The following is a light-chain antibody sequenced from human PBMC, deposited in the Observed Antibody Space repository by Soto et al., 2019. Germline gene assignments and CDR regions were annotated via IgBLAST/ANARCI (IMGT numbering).Light chain of an antibody. CDR1: SSDVGGYNY. Sequence: QSALTQPASVSGSPGQSITISCTGTSSDVGGYNYVYWDQQHPGTSPKLMIYDVSNRPSGVSNRFSGSESGNTASLAISGLQADDEADYYCSSYAGSYTLVFGGGTKVTVL. CDR2: DVS. CDR3: SSYAGSYTLV. V-gene: IGLV2-14*01. J-gene: IGLJ2*01.